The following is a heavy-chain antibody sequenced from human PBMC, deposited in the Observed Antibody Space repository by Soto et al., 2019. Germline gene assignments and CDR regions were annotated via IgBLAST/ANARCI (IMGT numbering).Heavy chain of an antibody. CDR3: ARVRPTDYVGNYNNGMDV. J-gene: IGHJ6*02. Sequence: QVQLVQSGAEVKKPGSSVKVSCQASGGTSSFAINWVRQAPGQGLEWMGGIIPIFNTANYAQKFQGRVTITADESTSTAYMEVNSLRSEDTAIYYCARVRPTDYVGNYNNGMDVWGQGTTVTVSS. CDR1: GGTSSFA. V-gene: IGHV1-69*01. CDR2: IIPIFNTA. D-gene: IGHD4-17*01.